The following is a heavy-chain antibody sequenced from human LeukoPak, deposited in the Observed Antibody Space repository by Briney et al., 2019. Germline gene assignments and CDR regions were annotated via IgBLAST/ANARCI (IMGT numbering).Heavy chain of an antibody. CDR2: IYYSGST. CDR1: VGSIRSSSYY. D-gene: IGHD3-3*01. Sequence: SETLSLTCAVSVGSIRSSSYYCGWIRPPPGKGLEWVGCIYYSGSTYYNPSLKTRVTISVDPSKNQFSLKLSSVTAADTAVYSCARLYYDFWGGYSHYMDVWGKGTTVTVSS. V-gene: IGHV4-39*01. CDR3: ARLYYDFWGGYSHYMDV. J-gene: IGHJ6*03.